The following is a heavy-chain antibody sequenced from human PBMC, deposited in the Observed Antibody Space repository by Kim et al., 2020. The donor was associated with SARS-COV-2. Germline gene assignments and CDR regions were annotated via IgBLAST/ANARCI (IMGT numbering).Heavy chain of an antibody. J-gene: IGHJ6*02. CDR1: GFTFSGSA. D-gene: IGHD1-26*01. Sequence: GGSLRLSCAASGFTFSGSAMHWVRQASGKGLEWVGRIRSKANSYATAYAASVKGRFTISRDDSKNTAYLQMNSLKTEDTAVYYCTRAFLETLSGSYRGVYYYYGMDVWGQGTTVTVSS. V-gene: IGHV3-73*01. CDR3: TRAFLETLSGSYRGVYYYYGMDV. CDR2: IRSKANSYAT.